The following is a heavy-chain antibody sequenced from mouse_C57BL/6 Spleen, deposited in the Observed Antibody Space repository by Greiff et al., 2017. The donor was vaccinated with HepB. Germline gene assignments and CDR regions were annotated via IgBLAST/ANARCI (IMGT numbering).Heavy chain of an antibody. CDR3: ARGCLYYGNYLYYFDY. V-gene: IGHV1-52*01. CDR1: GYTFTSYW. Sequence: QVQLQQPGAELVRPGSSVKLSCKASGYTFTSYWMHWVKQRPIQGLEWIGNIDPSDSETHYNQKFKDKATLTVDKSSSTAYMQLSSLTSEDSAVYYCARGCLYYGNYLYYFDYWGQGTTLTVSS. CDR2: IDPSDSET. D-gene: IGHD2-1*01. J-gene: IGHJ2*01.